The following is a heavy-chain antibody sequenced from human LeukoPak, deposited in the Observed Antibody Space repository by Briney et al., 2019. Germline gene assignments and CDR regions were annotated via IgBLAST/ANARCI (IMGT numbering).Heavy chain of an antibody. CDR2: IYYSGST. V-gene: IGHV4-39*01. CDR3: ARQLGYCSSTSCYADKVDY. D-gene: IGHD2-2*01. CDR1: GGSISSSSYY. J-gene: IGHJ4*02. Sequence: SETLSLTCTVSGGSISSSSYYWGWIRQPPGQGLEWIGSIYYSGSTYYNPSLKSRVTISVDTSKNQFSLKLSSVTAADTAVYYCARQLGYCSSTSCYADKVDYWGQGTLVTVSS.